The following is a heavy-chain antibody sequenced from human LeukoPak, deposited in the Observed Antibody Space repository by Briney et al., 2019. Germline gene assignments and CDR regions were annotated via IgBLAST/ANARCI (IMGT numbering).Heavy chain of an antibody. J-gene: IGHJ4*02. CDR2: ISWNSGSI. Sequence: PGGSLRLSCAASGFTFSSYAMSWVRQAPGKGLEWVSGISWNSGSIGYADSVKGRFTISRDNAKNSLYLQMNSLGAEDMALYYCAKDIGYYYDSSGYYDYWGQGTLVTVSS. V-gene: IGHV3-9*03. CDR1: GFTFSSYA. CDR3: AKDIGYYYDSSGYYDY. D-gene: IGHD3-22*01.